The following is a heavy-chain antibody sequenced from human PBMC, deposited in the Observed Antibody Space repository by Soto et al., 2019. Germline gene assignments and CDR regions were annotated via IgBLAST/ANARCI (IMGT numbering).Heavy chain of an antibody. D-gene: IGHD3-22*01. CDR3: TTDSYSTIIIVRFDY. J-gene: IGHJ4*01. CDR1: GFTFTNAW. V-gene: IGHV3-15*07. CDR2: IKSKTDGWTT. Sequence: GGSLRLSCAASGFTFTNAWINWVRQAPGKGLEWVGRIKSKTDGWTTDYAEPVKGRFAISRDDSNNMVYLQMNSLKIEDTAVYYCTTDSYSTIIIVRFDYWGHGTLVTVSS.